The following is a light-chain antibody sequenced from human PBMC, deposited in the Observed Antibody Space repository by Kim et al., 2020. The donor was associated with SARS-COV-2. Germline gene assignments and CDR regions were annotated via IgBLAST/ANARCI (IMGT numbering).Light chain of an antibody. CDR3: QKYNSAPWT. J-gene: IGKJ1*01. CDR1: QGITNS. V-gene: IGKV1-27*01. Sequence: DIQMTQSPSSLSVSVGDRVTITCRASQGITNSLAWYQQKPGKVPQLLIYAASALQSGVPSRFSGSGSGTDFTLTISSLQPEDVATYYCQKYNSAPWTFGQETKVEI. CDR2: AAS.